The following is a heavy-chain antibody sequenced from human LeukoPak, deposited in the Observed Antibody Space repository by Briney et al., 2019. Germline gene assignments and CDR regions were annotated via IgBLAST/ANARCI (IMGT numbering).Heavy chain of an antibody. CDR3: ARALPGCDRTNCYGLDY. CDR1: GETISAYS. Sequence: ASVKVSCKAAGETISAYSLNWVRQAPGQGLEWMGWINTNTANPTYAQGFTGRFVFSLDTSVNTAYLQISSLKTEDTAVYYCARALPGCDRTNCYGLDYWGQGTLVTVSS. J-gene: IGHJ4*02. D-gene: IGHD2-2*01. V-gene: IGHV7-4-1*02. CDR2: INTNTANP.